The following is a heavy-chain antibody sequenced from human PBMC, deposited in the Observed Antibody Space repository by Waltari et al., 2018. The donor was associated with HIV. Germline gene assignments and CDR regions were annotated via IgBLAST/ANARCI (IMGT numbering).Heavy chain of an antibody. J-gene: IGHJ6*02. D-gene: IGHD4-17*01. CDR2: SNPNRGGT. CDR3: ARVTTVTGDSYFYYGMDV. V-gene: IGHV1-2*06. CDR1: GYTFTGYY. Sequence: QVQLVQSGAEVRKPGASVKVSCKASGYTFTGYYLHWVRQAPGQGLEWMGLSNPNRGGTNYAQKFQARVTMTRDTSIGAAYMELSSLRPNDTAVYYCARVTTVTGDSYFYYGMDVWGQGTTVTVSS.